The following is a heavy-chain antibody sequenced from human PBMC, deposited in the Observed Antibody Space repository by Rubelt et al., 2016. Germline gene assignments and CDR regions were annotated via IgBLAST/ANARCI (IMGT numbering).Heavy chain of an antibody. V-gene: IGHV3-15*01. J-gene: IGHJ5*02. D-gene: IGHD3-22*01. CDR1: GFTFGNAW. CDR2: IKSKTDGGTT. Sequence: GGVVQPGRSLRLSCAASGFTFGNAWMSWVRQAPGKGLEWVGRIKSKTDGGTTDYAAPVKGRFTISRDDSKNTLYLQMNSLKTEDTAVYYCTTDRYYYDSSGFPWFDPWGQGTLVTVSS. CDR3: TTDRYYYDSSGFPWFDP.